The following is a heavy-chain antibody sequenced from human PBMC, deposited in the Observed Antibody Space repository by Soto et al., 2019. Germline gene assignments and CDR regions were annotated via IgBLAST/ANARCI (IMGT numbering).Heavy chain of an antibody. J-gene: IGHJ5*02. V-gene: IGHV1-46*01. D-gene: IGHD6-13*01. CDR1: GYTFTNNY. Sequence: ASVKVSCKASGYTFTNNYIHWVRRAPGQGLEWMETINTSGGNTNYAQKFQSRVTMTRDTSTSTAYMELSSLTSEDTAVYYCARDQSIASSGAWGLDPWGQGTLVTVSS. CDR3: ARDQSIASSGAWGLDP. CDR2: INTSGGNT.